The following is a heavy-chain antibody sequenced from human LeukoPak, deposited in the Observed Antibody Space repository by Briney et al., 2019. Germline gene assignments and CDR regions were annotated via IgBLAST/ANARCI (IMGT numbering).Heavy chain of an antibody. CDR3: ARDLGHTGYDLYDY. CDR2: MKQDGSEK. V-gene: IGHV3-7*01. D-gene: IGHD5-12*01. Sequence: GGSLRLSCAVSGINFRGYWMAWVRQAPGKGLDGVANMKQDGSEKYYVDSVKGRFTISRDNAKNSLYLEMNSLRVEDTAVYYCARDLGHTGYDLYDYWGQGTLVTVSS. J-gene: IGHJ4*02. CDR1: GINFRGYW.